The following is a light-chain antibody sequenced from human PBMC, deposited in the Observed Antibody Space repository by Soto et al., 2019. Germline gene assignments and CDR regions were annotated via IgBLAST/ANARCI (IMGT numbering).Light chain of an antibody. CDR1: QSLLYSCDNKNY. CDR3: QQYFASPLT. Sequence: DIVMTQSPEYLAVSLGERATINCRSSQSLLYSCDNKNYFAWYQQKPGQPPKLLIFWASTREPRVPDRFSGSESGTHFTLTISSLQAEDVAVYYCQQYFASPLTFGGGTKVQIK. J-gene: IGKJ4*01. CDR2: WAS. V-gene: IGKV4-1*01.